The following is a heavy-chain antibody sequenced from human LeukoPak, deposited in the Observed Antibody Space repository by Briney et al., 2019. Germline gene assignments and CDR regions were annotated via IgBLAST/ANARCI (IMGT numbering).Heavy chain of an antibody. CDR2: IYYSGTT. Sequence: SETLSLTCTVSGGSISSYYWSWIRQPPGKGLEWIGYIYYSGTTSYNPSLKSRVTISLDTSNNQFSLKLSSVTAADTAVYYCATFQPFIVVVPAATGGGFDYWGQGTLVTVSS. J-gene: IGHJ4*02. CDR3: ATFQPFIVVVPAATGGGFDY. V-gene: IGHV4-59*08. CDR1: GGSISSYY. D-gene: IGHD2-2*01.